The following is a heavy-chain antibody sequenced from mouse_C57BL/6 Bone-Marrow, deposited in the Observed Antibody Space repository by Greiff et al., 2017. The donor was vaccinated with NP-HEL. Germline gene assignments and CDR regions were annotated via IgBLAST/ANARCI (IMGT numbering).Heavy chain of an antibody. CDR3: ATPPRYYSGRTSSYYWYIDV. D-gene: IGHD1-1*01. V-gene: IGHV5-6*01. CDR2: ISSGGSYT. CDR1: GFTFSSYG. Sequence: EVQGVESGGDLVKPGGSLKLSCAASGFTFSSYGMSWVRQTPDKRLEWVATISSGGSYTYYPDSVKGRFTISRDNAKNTLYLQMSSLKSEDTAMYYCATPPRYYSGRTSSYYWYIDVWGTGTTVTVSS. J-gene: IGHJ1*03.